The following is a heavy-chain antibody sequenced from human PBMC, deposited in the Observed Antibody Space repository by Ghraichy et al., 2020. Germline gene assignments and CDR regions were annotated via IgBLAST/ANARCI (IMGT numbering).Heavy chain of an antibody. J-gene: IGHJ6*02. D-gene: IGHD4-11*01. CDR3: ARFTVTYGMDV. CDR2: IYYSGST. V-gene: IGHV4-61*01. CDR1: GGSVSSGSYY. Sequence: SETLSLTCTVSGGSVSSGSYYWSWIRQPTGKGLEWIGYIYYSGSTNYNPSLKSRVTISVDTSNNQFSLKLSSVTAADTAVYDCARFTVTYGMDVWGQGTTVTVSS.